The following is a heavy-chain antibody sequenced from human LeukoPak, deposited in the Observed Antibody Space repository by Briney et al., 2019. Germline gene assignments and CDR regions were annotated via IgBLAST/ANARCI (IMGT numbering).Heavy chain of an antibody. CDR3: AKDLGGDGYRGSY. J-gene: IGHJ4*02. CDR1: GFTFSNYA. D-gene: IGHD5-24*01. V-gene: IGHV3-33*03. CDR2: IWYDGSPK. Sequence: PGGSLRLSCAASGFTFSNYAMHWVRQAPGKGLEWVAVIWYDGSPKYYPDSVKGRFTISRDNSKSTLYLQMNSLRAEDMAVYYCAKDLGGDGYRGSYWGQGTLVTVSS.